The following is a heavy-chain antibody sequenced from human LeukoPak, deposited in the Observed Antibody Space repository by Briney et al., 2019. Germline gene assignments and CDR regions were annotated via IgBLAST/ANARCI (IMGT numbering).Heavy chain of an antibody. CDR3: ARENAPRGSGSYDTDY. V-gene: IGHV1-2*02. CDR2: INPNSGGT. D-gene: IGHD3-10*01. J-gene: IGHJ4*02. Sequence: GASVKVSCKASGYTFTGYYMHWVRQAPGQGLEWMGWINPNSGGTNYAQKFQGRVTMTRDTSISTAYMELSRLRSDDTAVYYCARENAPRGSGSYDTDYWGQGTLVTVSS. CDR1: GYTFTGYY.